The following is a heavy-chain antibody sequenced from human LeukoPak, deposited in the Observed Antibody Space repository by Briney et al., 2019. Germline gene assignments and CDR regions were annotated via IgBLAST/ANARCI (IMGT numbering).Heavy chain of an antibody. D-gene: IGHD3-22*01. V-gene: IGHV4-59*01. Sequence: PSETLSLTCTVSGGSISSYYWSWIRRPPGKGLEWIGFIYYGGSTNYNPSLKSRVTISVDTSKNQFSLKLSSVTAADTAVYYCARQRFDYYDSSGYYYGFDYWGQGTLVTVSS. CDR3: ARQRFDYYDSSGYYYGFDY. J-gene: IGHJ4*02. CDR2: IYYGGST. CDR1: GGSISSYY.